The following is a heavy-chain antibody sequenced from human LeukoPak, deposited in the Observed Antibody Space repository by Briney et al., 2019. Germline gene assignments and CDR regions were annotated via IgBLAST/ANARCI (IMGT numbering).Heavy chain of an antibody. CDR2: INSDGSST. Sequence: GGSLRLSCAASGFTFSSYWMHWVRQAPGKELVWVSRINSDGSSTSYADSVKGRFTISRDNAKNTLYLQMNSLRAEDTAVYYCARSPTYGSGGSGAFDIWGQGTMVTVSS. J-gene: IGHJ3*02. CDR3: ARSPTYGSGGSGAFDI. V-gene: IGHV3-74*01. D-gene: IGHD3-10*01. CDR1: GFTFSSYW.